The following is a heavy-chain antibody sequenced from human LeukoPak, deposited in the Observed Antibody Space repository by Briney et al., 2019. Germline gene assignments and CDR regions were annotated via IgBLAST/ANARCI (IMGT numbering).Heavy chain of an antibody. D-gene: IGHD3-22*01. CDR3: ARRVVTITPYFDY. CDR1: GGSFSGYY. CDR2: INHSGST. V-gene: IGHV4-34*01. Sequence: SETLSLTCAVYGGSFSGYYWSWIRQPPGKGLEWIGEINHSGSTNYNPSLKSRVTISVDTSKNQFSLKLSSVTAADTAVYYCARRVVTITPYFDYWGQGTLVTVSS. J-gene: IGHJ4*02.